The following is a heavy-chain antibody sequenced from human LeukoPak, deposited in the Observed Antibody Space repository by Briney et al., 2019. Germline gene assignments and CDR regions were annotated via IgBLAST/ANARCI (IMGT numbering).Heavy chain of an antibody. J-gene: IGHJ4*02. V-gene: IGHV3-30-3*01. CDR3: ARDPFEGATRNY. CDR2: ISYDGSNK. Sequence: GRSLRLSCAASGFTFSSYAMHWVRQAPGKGLEWVAVISYDGSNKYYADSVKGRFTISRDNSKNTLYLQMNSLRAGDTAVYYCARDPFEGATRNYWGQGTLVTVSS. D-gene: IGHD1-26*01. CDR1: GFTFSSYA.